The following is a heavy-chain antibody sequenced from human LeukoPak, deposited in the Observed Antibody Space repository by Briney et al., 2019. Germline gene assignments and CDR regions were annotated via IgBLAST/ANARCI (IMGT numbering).Heavy chain of an antibody. Sequence: GGSLRLSCTASGFTFGDYTMNWFRQAPGKGLEWVGFIRSKDYGGTTEYAASVKDRFSISRDDSKCIAYLQMKSLKTEDTAVYYCTREWELPGSDFDYWGQGTLVTVSS. CDR2: IRSKDYGGTT. V-gene: IGHV3-49*03. D-gene: IGHD1-26*01. CDR1: GFTFGDYT. J-gene: IGHJ4*02. CDR3: TREWELPGSDFDY.